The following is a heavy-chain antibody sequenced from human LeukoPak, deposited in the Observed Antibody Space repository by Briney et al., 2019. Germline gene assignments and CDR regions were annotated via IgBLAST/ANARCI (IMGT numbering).Heavy chain of an antibody. CDR1: GGSFSNYY. CDR2: IYYSGST. V-gene: IGHV4-39*01. D-gene: IGHD3-10*01. CDR3: ASYVVRGPYYFDS. Sequence: SETLSLTCAVYGGSFSNYYWGWIRQPPGKGLEWIGLIYYSGSTYYNPSLKSRVTISLDTSQNQFSLKLSSVTAADTAVYYCASYVVRGPYYFDSWGQGTLVTVSS. J-gene: IGHJ4*02.